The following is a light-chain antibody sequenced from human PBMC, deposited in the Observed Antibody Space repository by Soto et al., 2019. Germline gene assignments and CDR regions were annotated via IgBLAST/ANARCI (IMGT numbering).Light chain of an antibody. CDR2: AAS. J-gene: IGKJ4*01. Sequence: ALQMTQSPSSLSASIGDRVTITCRASQAIRNDLGWFQQKPGKAPKLLISAASSLHSGVPSRFSGSGSGTDFTLTISSLQPEDSATYYCLQDYNYPLTFGGGTKVEIK. V-gene: IGKV1-6*01. CDR1: QAIRND. CDR3: LQDYNYPLT.